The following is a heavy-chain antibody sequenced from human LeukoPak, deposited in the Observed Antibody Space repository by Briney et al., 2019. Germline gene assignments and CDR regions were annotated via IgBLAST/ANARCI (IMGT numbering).Heavy chain of an antibody. Sequence: GGSLRLSCAASGFPFSSYAMSWVRQAPGKALEWVSAVSGSGGTKYYADSVKGRFTISRDNSKNTPYLQMNSLGAEDTAVYYCAKSNYYDSSGHPSSFEYWGQGTLVTVSS. V-gene: IGHV3-23*01. CDR1: GFPFSSYA. D-gene: IGHD3-22*01. CDR3: AKSNYYDSSGHPSSFEY. CDR2: VSGSGGTK. J-gene: IGHJ4*02.